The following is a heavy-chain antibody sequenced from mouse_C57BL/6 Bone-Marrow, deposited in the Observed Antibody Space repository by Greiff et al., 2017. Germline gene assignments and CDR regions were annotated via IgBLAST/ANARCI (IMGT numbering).Heavy chain of an antibody. CDR3: ATWTFFDY. Sequence: QVHVKQSGPELVKPGASVKLSCKASGYTFTSYWMHWVKQRPGQGLEWIGMIHPNSGSTNYNEKFKSKATLTVDKSSSTAYMQLSSLTSEDSAVYYCATWTFFDYWGQGPTLTVS. J-gene: IGHJ2*01. V-gene: IGHV1-64*01. CDR2: IHPNSGST. CDR1: GYTFTSYW.